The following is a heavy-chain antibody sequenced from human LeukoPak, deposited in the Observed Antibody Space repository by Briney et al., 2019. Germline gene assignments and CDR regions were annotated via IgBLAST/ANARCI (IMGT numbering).Heavy chain of an antibody. D-gene: IGHD2-15*01. CDR3: ARDGRYCSGGSCPRAIYYYYYGTDV. CDR1: GFTFSSYA. J-gene: IGHJ6*02. CDR2: ISYDGSNK. Sequence: GGSLRLSCAASGFTFSSYAMHWVRQAPGKGLEWVAVISYDGSNKYYADSVKGRFTISRDNSKNTLYLQMNSLRAEDTAVYYCARDGRYCSGGSCPRAIYYYYYGTDVWGQGTTVTVSS. V-gene: IGHV3-30-3*01.